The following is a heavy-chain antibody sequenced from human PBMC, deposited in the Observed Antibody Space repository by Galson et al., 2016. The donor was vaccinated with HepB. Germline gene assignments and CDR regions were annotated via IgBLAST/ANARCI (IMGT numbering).Heavy chain of an antibody. CDR2: IYTSDSDT. CDR3: SRHVGSSIRSRHSGMDV. CDR1: GFSFSRHW. V-gene: IGHV5-51*01. Sequence: QSGAEVKKPGESLKISCKGSGFSFSRHWIGWVRQMPGKGLEFMGIIYTSDSDTTYSPSFQGQVSISVDTSSRTAYLQWNSLKASDTAIYYCSRHVGSSIRSRHSGMDVWGQGTTVTVSS. D-gene: IGHD6-6*01. J-gene: IGHJ6*02.